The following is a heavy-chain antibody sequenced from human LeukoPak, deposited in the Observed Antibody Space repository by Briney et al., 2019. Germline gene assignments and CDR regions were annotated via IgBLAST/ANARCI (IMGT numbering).Heavy chain of an antibody. CDR3: ARQTYYYDSSGYYYWFDP. D-gene: IGHD3-22*01. CDR2: ISAYNGNT. Sequence: ASVKVSCKASGYTFTSYGISWVRQAPGQGLEWMGWISAYNGNTNYAQKLQGRVAMTTDTSTSTAYMELRSLRSDDTAVYYCARQTYYYDSSGYYYWFDPWGQGTLVTVSS. J-gene: IGHJ5*02. CDR1: GYTFTSYG. V-gene: IGHV1-18*01.